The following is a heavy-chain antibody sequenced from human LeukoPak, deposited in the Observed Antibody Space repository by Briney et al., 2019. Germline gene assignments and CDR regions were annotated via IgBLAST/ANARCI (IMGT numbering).Heavy chain of an antibody. V-gene: IGHV4-34*01. CDR1: GGSFSGYY. CDR3: ARGGGYQEDY. D-gene: IGHD6-13*01. CDR2: INHRGST. Sequence: SETLSLTCAVYGGSFSGYYWSWIRQPPGKGLEWIGEINHRGSTNYNPSLKSRVTISVDTSKNQFSLKLSSVTAADTAVYYCARGGGYQEDYWGQGTLVTVSS. J-gene: IGHJ4*02.